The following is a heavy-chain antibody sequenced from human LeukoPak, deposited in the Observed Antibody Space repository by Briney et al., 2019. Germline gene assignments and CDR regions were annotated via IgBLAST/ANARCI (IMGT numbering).Heavy chain of an antibody. Sequence: GGSLRLSCAASGFTFDDYAMHWVRQAPGKGREWVSGISWNSGSIGYADSVKGRFTISRDNAKNSLYLQMNSLRAEDTALYYCAKDSSSWYFDAFDIWGQGTMVTVSS. V-gene: IGHV3-9*01. CDR2: ISWNSGSI. CDR3: AKDSSSWYFDAFDI. D-gene: IGHD6-13*01. J-gene: IGHJ3*02. CDR1: GFTFDDYA.